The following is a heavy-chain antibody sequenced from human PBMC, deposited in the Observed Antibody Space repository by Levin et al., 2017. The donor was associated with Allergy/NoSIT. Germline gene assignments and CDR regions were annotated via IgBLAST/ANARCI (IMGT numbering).Heavy chain of an antibody. CDR1: GGSISSYY. Sequence: KASETLSLTCTVSGGSISSYYWSWIRQPPGKGLEWIGYIYYSGSTNYNPSLKSRVTISVDTSKNQFSLKLSSVTAADTAVYYCAREECSGGSCRLFDYWGQGTLVTVSS. CDR2: IYYSGST. CDR3: AREECSGGSCRLFDY. V-gene: IGHV4-59*01. J-gene: IGHJ4*02. D-gene: IGHD2-15*01.